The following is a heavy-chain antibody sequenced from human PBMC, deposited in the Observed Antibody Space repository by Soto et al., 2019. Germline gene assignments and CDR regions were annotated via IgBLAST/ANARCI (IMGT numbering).Heavy chain of an antibody. V-gene: IGHV1-18*01. Sequence: QVQLVQSGVEVRKPGASVKVSCKASGYTFTTSGISWPRQAPGQGLEWMGWISTYNGDTNDAPKFQDRVTMTIDTSTSTAYMELRSLRSDDTAVYYCARAGAAPYYYYGMDVWGQGTRVTVSS. CDR1: GYTFTTSG. D-gene: IGHD2-15*01. CDR3: ARAGAAPYYYYGMDV. CDR2: ISTYNGDT. J-gene: IGHJ6*02.